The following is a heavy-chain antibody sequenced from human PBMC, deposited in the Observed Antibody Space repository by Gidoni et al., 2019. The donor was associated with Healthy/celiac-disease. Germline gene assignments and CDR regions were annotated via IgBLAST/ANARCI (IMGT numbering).Heavy chain of an antibody. Sequence: QVQLQESGPGLVKPSQTLSLTCTVSAGSISSGGYYWSWIRQHPGKGLEWIGYIYYSGSTYYNPSLKSRVTISVDTSKNQFSLKLSSVTAADTAVYYCASGFYDILTGAIDYWGQGTLVTVSS. J-gene: IGHJ4*02. D-gene: IGHD3-9*01. CDR3: ASGFYDILTGAIDY. CDR1: AGSISSGGYY. CDR2: IYYSGST. V-gene: IGHV4-31*03.